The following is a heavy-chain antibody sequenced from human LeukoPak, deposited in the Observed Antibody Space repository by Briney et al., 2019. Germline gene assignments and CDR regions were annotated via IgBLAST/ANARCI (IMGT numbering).Heavy chain of an antibody. CDR1: GGSISSYY. D-gene: IGHD2/OR15-2a*01. CDR2: IYYSGST. CDR3: ARDAGRRPVYRGWFDP. V-gene: IGHV4-59*01. Sequence: SETLPLTCTVSGGSISSYYWSWIRQPPGKGLEWIGYIYYSGSTNYNPSLKSRVTISVDTSKNQFSLKLSSVTAADTAVYYCARDAGRRPVYRGWFDPWGQGTLVTVSS. J-gene: IGHJ5*02.